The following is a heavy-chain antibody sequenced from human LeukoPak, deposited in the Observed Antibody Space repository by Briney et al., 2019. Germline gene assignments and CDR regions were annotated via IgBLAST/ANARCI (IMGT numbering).Heavy chain of an antibody. J-gene: IGHJ6*03. CDR2: MNPNGGNT. Sequence: GASVKVSCKASGYTFTGYYMHWVRQAPGQGLEWMGWMNPNGGNTGYAQKFQGRVTITRNTSISTAYMELSSLRSEDTAVYYCARGSRTDSSSWQHYYYYYMDVWGKGTTVTVSS. D-gene: IGHD6-13*01. V-gene: IGHV1-8*03. CDR3: ARGSRTDSSSWQHYYYYYMDV. CDR1: GYTFTGYY.